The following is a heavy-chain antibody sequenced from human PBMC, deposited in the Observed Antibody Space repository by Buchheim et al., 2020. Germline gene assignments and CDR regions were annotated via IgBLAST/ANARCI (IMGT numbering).Heavy chain of an antibody. CDR3: AREEDCTSGNCYRGKFDY. Sequence: EVQLLESGGGLVQPGGSLRLSCAASGFTFSSYAMSWVRQAPGKGLEWVSAISGSGGSTYYADSVKGRFTISRDNSKNTLYLQMNSLRAEDTAVYYCAREEDCTSGNCYRGKFDYWGQGTL. V-gene: IGHV3-23*01. CDR2: ISGSGGST. D-gene: IGHD2-2*02. J-gene: IGHJ4*02. CDR1: GFTFSSYA.